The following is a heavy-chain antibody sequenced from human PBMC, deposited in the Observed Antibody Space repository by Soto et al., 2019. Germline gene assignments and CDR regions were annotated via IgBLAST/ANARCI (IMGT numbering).Heavy chain of an antibody. CDR2: ISYDGSNK. D-gene: IGHD6-19*01. CDR1: GFTFSSYA. J-gene: IGHJ4*02. CDR3: ARAPNPGIAVAEPYYFDY. V-gene: IGHV3-30-3*01. Sequence: QVQLVESGGGVVQPGRSLRLSCAASGFTFSSYAMHWVRQAPGKGLEWVAVISYDGSNKYYADSVKGRFTISRDNSKNTLYLQMNSLRAEDTAVYYCARAPNPGIAVAEPYYFDYWGQGTLVTVSS.